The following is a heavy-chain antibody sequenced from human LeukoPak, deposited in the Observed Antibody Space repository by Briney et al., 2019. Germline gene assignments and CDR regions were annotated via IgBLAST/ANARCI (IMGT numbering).Heavy chain of an antibody. CDR3: ARDRGGYSYGPDFDY. D-gene: IGHD5-18*01. V-gene: IGHV4-59*01. Sequence: SETLSLTCTVSGGSISSYYWSWLRQPPGKGLEWIGYIYYSGSGSTNYNPSLKSRVTISVDTSKNQFSLKLSSVTAADTAVYYCARDRGGYSYGPDFDYWGQGTLVTVSS. J-gene: IGHJ4*02. CDR1: GGSISSYY. CDR2: IYYSGSGST.